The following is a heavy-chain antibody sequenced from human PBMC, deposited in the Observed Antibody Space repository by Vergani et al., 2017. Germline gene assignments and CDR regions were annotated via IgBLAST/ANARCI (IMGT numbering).Heavy chain of an antibody. CDR3: AIVRQDDSSGYYYYYGLVI. J-gene: IGHJ6*02. CDR2: IYYSGST. D-gene: IGHD3-22*01. V-gene: IGHV4-30-4*01. Sequence: QVQLQESSPGLVKPSQTLSITCTVSCSSIGSGDYFWSWIRQPPGKGQQWIGYIYYSGSTYYNPSLKSRVTISVDTSKSQFSLKLCSVTAADTAVYYCAIVRQDDSSGYYYYYGLVIWGQGTTVTVSS. CDR1: CSSIGSGDYF.